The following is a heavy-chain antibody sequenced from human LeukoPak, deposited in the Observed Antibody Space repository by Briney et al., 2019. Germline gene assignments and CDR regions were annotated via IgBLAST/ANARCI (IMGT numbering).Heavy chain of an antibody. V-gene: IGHV3-21*04. D-gene: IGHD3-22*01. CDR2: ISSSSTYI. CDR1: GFTFSSYT. Sequence: PGGSLRLSCAASGFTFSSYTMNWVRQAPGKGLEWVSSISSSSTYIYYADSVKGRFTISRDNSKNTLYLQMNSLKADDTAVYYCAKEGEGHIAMKALLTRDLDYWGQGALVTVSS. J-gene: IGHJ4*02. CDR3: AKEGEGHIAMKALLTRDLDY.